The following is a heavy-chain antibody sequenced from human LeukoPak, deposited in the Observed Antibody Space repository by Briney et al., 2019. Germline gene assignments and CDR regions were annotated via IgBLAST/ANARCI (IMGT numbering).Heavy chain of an antibody. CDR3: ARRRGPRAINNWFHP. J-gene: IGHJ5*02. Sequence: SETLSLTCAVYGGSFSGYYWTWIRQPPGKGLEWIGEVNHSGSTNYNPSLKSRVTISVDTSKNQFSLELTSVTAADTAVYFCARRRGPRAINNWFHPWGQGTLVTVSS. V-gene: IGHV4-34*01. CDR1: GGSFSGYY. D-gene: IGHD5-24*01. CDR2: VNHSGST.